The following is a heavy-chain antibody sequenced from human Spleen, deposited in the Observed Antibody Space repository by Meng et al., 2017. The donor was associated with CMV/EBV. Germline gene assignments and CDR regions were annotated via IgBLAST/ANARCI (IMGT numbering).Heavy chain of an antibody. CDR2: IIPILRLA. D-gene: IGHD5-12*01. Sequence: SVKVSCKASGGTFSSYSITWVRQAPGQGLEWMGGIIPILRLANYAQKFQGRVTITADRSTSTAYMELSSLRSEDTAVYYCAIRVGLEYEYSGYGEPHPGCFDPWGQGTLVTVSS. V-gene: IGHV1-69*10. CDR1: GGTFSSYS. J-gene: IGHJ5*02. CDR3: AIRVGLEYEYSGYGEPHPGCFDP.